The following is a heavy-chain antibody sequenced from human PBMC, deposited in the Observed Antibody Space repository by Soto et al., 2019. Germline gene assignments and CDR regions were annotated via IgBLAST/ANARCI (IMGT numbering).Heavy chain of an antibody. CDR2: INTDGSTT. V-gene: IGHV3-74*01. CDR3: ARGIYLKYGLDG. Sequence: EVQLVESWGGLVQPGGSLRLSCAASEFTSNNSCMHWVRQVPGKGLEWVSRINTDGSTTNYADSVMGRFTIYRDNADNTVYLQMNSLRAEDTAVYYCARGIYLKYGLDGWGPVATVTVSS. J-gene: IGHJ6*02. CDR1: EFTSNNSC. D-gene: IGHD3-16*02.